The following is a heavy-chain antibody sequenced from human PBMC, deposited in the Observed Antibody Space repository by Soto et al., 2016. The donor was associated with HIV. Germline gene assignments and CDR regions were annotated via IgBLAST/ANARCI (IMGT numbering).Heavy chain of an antibody. D-gene: IGHD3-10*01. CDR2: ISYDGSNK. J-gene: IGHJ1*01. CDR1: GFTFSSYA. CDR3: ARAIYGSGSGYFQH. Sequence: VQLVESGGGVVQPGRSLRLSCAASGFTFSSYAMHWVRQAPGKGLEWVAVISYDGSNKYYADSVKGRFTISRDNSKNTLYLQMNSLRAEDTAVYYCARAIYGSGSGYFQHWGQGTLVTVSS. V-gene: IGHV3-30*04.